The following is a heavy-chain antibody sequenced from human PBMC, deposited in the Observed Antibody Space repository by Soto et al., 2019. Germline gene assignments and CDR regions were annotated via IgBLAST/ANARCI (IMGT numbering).Heavy chain of an antibody. V-gene: IGHV3-13*04. CDR1: GFTFSSYD. D-gene: IGHD2-15*01. CDR2: ITPAGDT. CDR3: AKEGRAAFDALDI. Sequence: EMQLVESGGGLVQPGGSLRLSCVASGFTFSSYDIHWVRQGTGKGLEWVSAITPAGDTYYSGSVKGRFTLSRENAKSSVYLQMNSLGAGDTAVYYCAKEGRAAFDALDIWGHGTMVTVSS. J-gene: IGHJ3*02.